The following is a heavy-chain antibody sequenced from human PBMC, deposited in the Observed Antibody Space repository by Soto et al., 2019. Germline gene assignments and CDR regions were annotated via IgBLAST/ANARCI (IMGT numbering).Heavy chain of an antibody. J-gene: IGHJ3*02. D-gene: IGHD7-27*01. CDR3: GTFPGAFDI. Sequence: ASVKVSCKTSGYDFTAYDINWVRQASGQGLEWMGWMNPINGATGSARRFQGRVSMTRNTATGTAYLELTSLRSDDTGVYYCGTFPGAFDIWGQGTLVTVSS. CDR1: GYDFTAYD. CDR2: MNPINGAT. V-gene: IGHV1-8*02.